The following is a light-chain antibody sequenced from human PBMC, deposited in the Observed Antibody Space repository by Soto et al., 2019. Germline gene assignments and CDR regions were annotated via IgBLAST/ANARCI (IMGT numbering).Light chain of an antibody. CDR1: QSDSSN. CDR2: GAS. CDR3: QQYDNWPIT. V-gene: IGKV3-15*01. Sequence: EIVMTQSTATLSVSPGERATLSCRASQSDSSNLAWYQQKPGQAPRLLIYGASTRATGIPARFSGSGSGTEFTLTISSLQSEDFAVFYCQQYDNWPITFGQGTRLEIK. J-gene: IGKJ5*01.